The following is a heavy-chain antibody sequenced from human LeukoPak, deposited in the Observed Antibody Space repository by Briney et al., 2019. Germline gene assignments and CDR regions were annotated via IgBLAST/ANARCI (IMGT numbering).Heavy chain of an antibody. CDR1: GYTFTDFF. J-gene: IGHJ4*02. Sequence: ASVKVSCKASGYTFTDFFMHWVRQAPGQGPEWMGWVDPTSGGTNYAQKFQGRVTMTRDTSISTAYMELSRLRSDDTAVYYCARADYDILTGPDYWGQGTLVTVSS. D-gene: IGHD3-9*01. V-gene: IGHV1-2*02. CDR3: ARADYDILTGPDY. CDR2: VDPTSGGT.